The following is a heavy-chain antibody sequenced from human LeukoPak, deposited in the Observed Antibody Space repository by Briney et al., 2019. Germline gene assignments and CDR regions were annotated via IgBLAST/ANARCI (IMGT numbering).Heavy chain of an antibody. CDR2: ISSSSSYI. CDR1: GFTFSSYA. J-gene: IGHJ4*02. Sequence: GGSLRLSCAASGFTFSSYAMSWVRQAPGKGLEWVSSISSSSSYIYYADSVKGRFTISRDNAKNSLYLQMNSLRAEDTAVYYCARMEAVAGRTPLWGQGTLVTVSS. D-gene: IGHD6-19*01. V-gene: IGHV3-21*01. CDR3: ARMEAVAGRTPL.